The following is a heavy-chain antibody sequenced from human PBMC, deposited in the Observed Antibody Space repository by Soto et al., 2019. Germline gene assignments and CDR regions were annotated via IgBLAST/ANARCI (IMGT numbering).Heavy chain of an antibody. CDR3: ARGRLIYYYDSSGYYYDVDI. CDR1: GGTFSNYG. V-gene: IGHV1-69*01. Sequence: QVQLVQSGAEVKKPGSSVKVSCKASGGTFSNYGISWVRQAPGQGLEWMGGFIPTFGSTKYAQKFQGRVTITADESTSTAYMELSSLRSEDTAMYYCARGRLIYYYDSSGYYYDVDIWGQGTMVTVSS. J-gene: IGHJ3*02. D-gene: IGHD3-22*01. CDR2: FIPTFGST.